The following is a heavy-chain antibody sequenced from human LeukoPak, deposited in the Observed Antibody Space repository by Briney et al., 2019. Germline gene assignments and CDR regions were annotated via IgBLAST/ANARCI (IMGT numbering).Heavy chain of an antibody. Sequence: GGSLRLSWAASGFNFSSYEMNWVRQAPGKGLEWVSYISTGGNTIYYADSVKGRFTISRDNAQNSLYLQMNSLRAEDTAIYYCASLSSSFLDYWGQGTLVTVSS. CDR1: GFNFSSYE. J-gene: IGHJ4*02. CDR2: ISTGGNTI. V-gene: IGHV3-48*03. CDR3: ASLSSSFLDY. D-gene: IGHD6-13*01.